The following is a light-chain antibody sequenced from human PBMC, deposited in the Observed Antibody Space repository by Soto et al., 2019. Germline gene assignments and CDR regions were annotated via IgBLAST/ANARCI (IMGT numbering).Light chain of an antibody. V-gene: IGLV2-14*01. CDR1: SSDVGGYNY. J-gene: IGLJ2*01. Sequence: QSVLTQPASVSGSPGQSITISCTGTSSDVGGYNYVSWYQQHPGKAPKLIIYEVNNRPSGVSNRFSGSKSGNTASLTISGLQAEDEADYYCNSYTSSATLVFGGGTKLTVL. CDR2: EVN. CDR3: NSYTSSATLV.